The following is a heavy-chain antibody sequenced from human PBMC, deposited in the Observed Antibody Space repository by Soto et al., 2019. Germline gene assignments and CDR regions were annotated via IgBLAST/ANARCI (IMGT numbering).Heavy chain of an antibody. J-gene: IGHJ6*02. Sequence: SETLSLTCTVSGGSISSGGYYWSWIRQHPGKGLEWIGYIYYSGSTYYNPSLKSRVTISVDTSKNQFSPKLSSVTAADTAVYYCGCSTRDYYYGMDVWGQGTTVTVSS. CDR3: GCSTRDYYYGMDV. CDR2: IYYSGST. V-gene: IGHV4-31*03. CDR1: GGSISSGGYY. D-gene: IGHD2-21*01.